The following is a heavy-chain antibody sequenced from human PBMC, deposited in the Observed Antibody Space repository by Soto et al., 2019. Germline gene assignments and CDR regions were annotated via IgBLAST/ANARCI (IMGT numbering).Heavy chain of an antibody. Sequence: EVQLVESGGGLVQPGGSLRLSCAASGFTFSSYWMSWVRQAPGKGLEWVANIKQDGSEKYYVDSVKGRLTISRDNAKNSLYLQMNSLRAEDTAVYYCARVYFDWFDAFDIWGQGTMVTVSS. V-gene: IGHV3-7*04. CDR2: IKQDGSEK. J-gene: IGHJ3*02. D-gene: IGHD3-9*01. CDR3: ARVYFDWFDAFDI. CDR1: GFTFSSYW.